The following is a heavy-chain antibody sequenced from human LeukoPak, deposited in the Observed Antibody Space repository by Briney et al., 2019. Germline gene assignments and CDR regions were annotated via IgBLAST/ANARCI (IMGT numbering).Heavy chain of an antibody. Sequence: GGSLRLSCAASGFTFSNYGMHWVRQAPGKGLEWVAVIWYDGRNEYYADSVKGRFTISRDNAKNSLYLQMSSLRVEDTAIYYCTRGYDISDHWGQGTVVTVSS. CDR1: GFTFSNYG. CDR3: TRGYDISDH. CDR2: IWYDGRNE. D-gene: IGHD3-9*01. J-gene: IGHJ5*02. V-gene: IGHV3-33*01.